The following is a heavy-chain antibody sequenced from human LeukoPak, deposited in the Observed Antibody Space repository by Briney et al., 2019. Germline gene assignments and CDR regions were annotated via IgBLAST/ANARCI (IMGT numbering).Heavy chain of an antibody. CDR2: IDPKSGGT. Sequence: ASVKVSCKAYRHSFTDYYIHWVRQAPGLGLEWMGWIDPKSGGTNYAQKFQGRVTTTRDTSINTAYMEVSRLTSDDTAMYYCAGLSSVAARPGWFDPWGQGTLVTVSS. D-gene: IGHD6-6*01. CDR1: RHSFTDYY. CDR3: AGLSSVAARPGWFDP. V-gene: IGHV1-2*02. J-gene: IGHJ5*02.